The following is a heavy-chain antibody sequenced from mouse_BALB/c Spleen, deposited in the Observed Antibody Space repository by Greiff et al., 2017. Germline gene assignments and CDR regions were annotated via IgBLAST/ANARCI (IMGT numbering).Heavy chain of an antibody. D-gene: IGHD2-14*01. CDR1: GFNIKDTY. J-gene: IGHJ4*01. V-gene: IGHV14-3*02. CDR3: ARGSTTGYYYAMDY. CDR2: IDPANGNT. Sequence: EVQLQQSGAELVKPGASVKLSCTASGFNIKDTYMHWVKQRPEQGLERIGRIDPANGNTKYDPKFQGKATITADTSSNTAYLQLSSLTSEDTAVYYCARGSTTGYYYAMDYWGQGTSVTVSS.